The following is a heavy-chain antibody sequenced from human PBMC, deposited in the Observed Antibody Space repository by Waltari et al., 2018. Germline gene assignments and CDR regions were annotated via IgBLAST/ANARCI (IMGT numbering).Heavy chain of an antibody. D-gene: IGHD3-3*01. V-gene: IGHV4-34*02. CDR3: ARGRNYDSTLGRNDSSHSGLDV. CDR1: GGSLGYSI. J-gene: IGHJ6*01. CDR2: FSHGGTA. Sequence: QVLLQQWDAGLLKPSETLSLTCDISGGSLGYSIWTWIRQPPGKGLEWLGQFSHGGTARSNPSVKSRVTLSLDTSQRHFSLRLQSVTAADTAVYYCARGRNYDSTLGRNDSSHSGLDVWGQGSAVTVSS.